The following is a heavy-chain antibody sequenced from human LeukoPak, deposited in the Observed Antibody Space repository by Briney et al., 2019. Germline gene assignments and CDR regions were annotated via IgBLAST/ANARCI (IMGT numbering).Heavy chain of an antibody. CDR1: GFTFSSYS. J-gene: IGHJ5*02. CDR3: IRDFRSADL. Sequence: GGSLRLSCAASGFTFSSYSMNWVRQPPGKGLVWVSRIYVDGRTTNYADSVKGRFTISRDNAKNTVYLEMNSLSVEDTATYYCIRDFRSADLWGQGTLVTVTS. V-gene: IGHV3-74*01. CDR2: IYVDGRTT.